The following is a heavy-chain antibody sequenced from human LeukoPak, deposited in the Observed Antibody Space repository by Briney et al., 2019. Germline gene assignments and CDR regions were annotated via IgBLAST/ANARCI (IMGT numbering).Heavy chain of an antibody. Sequence: SETLSLTCAVYGGSFSGYYWSWIRQPPWKGLEWIGEINHSGSTNYNPSLKSRVTISVDTSKNQFSLKLSSVTAADTAVYYCARVVPAAPEYFQYWGQGTLVTVSS. J-gene: IGHJ1*01. CDR2: INHSGST. V-gene: IGHV4-34*01. CDR1: GGSFSGYY. CDR3: ARVVPAAPEYFQY. D-gene: IGHD2-2*01.